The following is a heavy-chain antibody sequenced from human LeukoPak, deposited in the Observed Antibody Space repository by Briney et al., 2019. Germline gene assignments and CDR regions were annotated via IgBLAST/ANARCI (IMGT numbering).Heavy chain of an antibody. CDR2: INHSVST. CDR3: ARSSPITIRYFDWLLKYYFDY. Sequence: SETLSLTCAVSGGSFSGYYWSWIRQPPGKGLEWIGEINHSVSTNYNPSLKSRATISVDTSKNQFSLKLSSVTAADTAVYYCARSSPITIRYFDWLLKYYFDYWGQGTLVTVSS. D-gene: IGHD3-9*01. V-gene: IGHV4-34*01. J-gene: IGHJ4*02. CDR1: GGSFSGYY.